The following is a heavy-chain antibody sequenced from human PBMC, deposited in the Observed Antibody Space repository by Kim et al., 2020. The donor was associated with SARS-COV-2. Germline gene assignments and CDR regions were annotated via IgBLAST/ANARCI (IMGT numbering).Heavy chain of an antibody. CDR3: ATARVWGSYLFDY. CDR2: IYSGGSST. J-gene: IGHJ4*02. Sequence: GGSLRLSCAASGFTFSSYAMSWVRQAPGKGLEWVSVIYSGGSSTYYADSVKGRFTISRDNSKNTLYLQMNSLRVEDTAVYYCATARVWGSYLFDYWGQGTLVTVSS. CDR1: GFTFSSYA. D-gene: IGHD3-16*02. V-gene: IGHV3-23*03.